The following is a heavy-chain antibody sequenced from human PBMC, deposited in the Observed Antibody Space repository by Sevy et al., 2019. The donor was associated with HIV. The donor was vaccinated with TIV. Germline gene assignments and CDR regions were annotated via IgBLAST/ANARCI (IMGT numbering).Heavy chain of an antibody. CDR1: GGTCSSSA. V-gene: IGHV1-69*13. D-gene: IGHD6-13*01. CDR3: TSGLAGSVDY. J-gene: IGHJ4*02. CDR2: IFPIFATA. Sequence: ASVKVSCKASGGTCSSSAISWVRQAPGQGLEWMGGIFPIFATANYAQKFQGRLTITADESTCTAYMELSSLRSDDTAVYYCTSGLAGSVDYWGQGTLVTVSS.